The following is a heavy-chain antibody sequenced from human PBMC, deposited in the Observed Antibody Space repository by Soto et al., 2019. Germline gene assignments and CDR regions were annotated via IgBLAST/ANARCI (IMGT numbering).Heavy chain of an antibody. J-gene: IGHJ3*02. CDR2: IYYSGST. V-gene: IGHV4-59*08. CDR3: ARRLNGEASGAFDI. Sequence: SETLSLTCTVSGGSISSYYWSWIRQPPGKGLEWIGYIYYSGSTNYNPSLKSRVTISVDTSKNQFSLKLSSVTAADTAVYYCARRLNGEASGAFDIWGQRTMVTVSS. CDR1: GGSISSYY. D-gene: IGHD1-26*01.